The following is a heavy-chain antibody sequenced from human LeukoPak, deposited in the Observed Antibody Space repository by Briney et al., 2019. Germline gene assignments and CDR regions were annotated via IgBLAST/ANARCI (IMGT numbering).Heavy chain of an antibody. D-gene: IGHD5-24*01. V-gene: IGHV4-34*01. CDR2: INHSGST. J-gene: IGHJ2*01. Sequence: PSETLSLTCAVYGGSFSGYYWSWIRQPPGKGLEWIGEINHSGSTNYNPSLKSRVTISVDTSKNQFSLKLSSVTAAVTAVYYCARRSSKRFNWYFDLWGRGTLVTVSS. CDR3: ARRSSKRFNWYFDL. CDR1: GGSFSGYY.